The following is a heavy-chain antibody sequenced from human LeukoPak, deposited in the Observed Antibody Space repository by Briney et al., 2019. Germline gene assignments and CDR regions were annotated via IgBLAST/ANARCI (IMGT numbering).Heavy chain of an antibody. Sequence: GGSLRLSCAASGFTFSNFAMIWVRQAPGRGLEWVSAISGSSGLTYYADSVKGRFTISRDNSKNTLFLQMNSLRAEDTAVYYCARRGESASYGDYRFDYWGQGTLVTVSS. D-gene: IGHD4-17*01. J-gene: IGHJ4*02. V-gene: IGHV3-23*01. CDR2: ISGSSGLT. CDR3: ARRGESASYGDYRFDY. CDR1: GFTFSNFA.